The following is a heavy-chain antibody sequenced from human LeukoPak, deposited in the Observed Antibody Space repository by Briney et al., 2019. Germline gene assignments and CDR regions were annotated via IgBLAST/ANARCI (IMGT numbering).Heavy chain of an antibody. CDR2: ITPSVDTT. V-gene: IGHV1-46*01. J-gene: IGHJ4*02. CDR3: VREESGGYFDY. Sequence: ASVKVSCKASGYTFTNYLLHWARQAPGQGLEWVGRITPSVDTTNYAQKFRDRVTMTRDTSTSTVYMELSSLRSEDTAVYHCVREESGGYFDYWGQGTLVTVSS. D-gene: IGHD2-8*02. CDR1: GYTFTNYL.